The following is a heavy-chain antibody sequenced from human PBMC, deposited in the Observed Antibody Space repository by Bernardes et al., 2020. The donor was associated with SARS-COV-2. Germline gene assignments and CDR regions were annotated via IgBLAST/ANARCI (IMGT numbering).Heavy chain of an antibody. J-gene: IGHJ6*03. CDR2: INHSGST. D-gene: IGHD3-3*01. CDR1: GGSFSGYY. CDR3: ARGAPAYYDFWSGTMPYYYYMDV. Sequence: SETLSLTCAVYGGSFSGYYWSWIRQPPGKGLEWIGEINHSGSTNYNPSLKSRVTISVDTSKNQFSLKLSSVTAADTAVYYCARGAPAYYDFWSGTMPYYYYMDVWGKGTTVTVSS. V-gene: IGHV4-34*01.